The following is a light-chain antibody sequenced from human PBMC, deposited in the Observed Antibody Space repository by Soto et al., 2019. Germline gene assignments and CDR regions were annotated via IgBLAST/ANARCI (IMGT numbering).Light chain of an antibody. J-gene: IGKJ4*01. Sequence: DIVMTQSPLSLPVTPGEPASISCRSSQSLLYSNGYNYLVWYLQRPGQSPQLLIYLGSNRASGVPDRFSGSGSRTDFTLKISRVEAEDVGVYYCMQALQTPPTFGGGTKVEIK. CDR3: MQALQTPPT. CDR1: QSLLYSNGYNY. CDR2: LGS. V-gene: IGKV2-28*01.